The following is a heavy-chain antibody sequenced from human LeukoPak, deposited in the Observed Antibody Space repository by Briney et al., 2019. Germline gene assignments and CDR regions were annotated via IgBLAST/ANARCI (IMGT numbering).Heavy chain of an antibody. D-gene: IGHD2-2*01. V-gene: IGHV4-61*02. CDR3: ARLRPRYANNGHPTSYEAVDV. CDR2: VFSNGTT. J-gene: IGHJ3*01. CDR1: GGSISGGTYY. Sequence: SETLALTCTVSGGSISGGTYYWSWIRQTAGRGLEWIGRVFSNGTTNYNPSLKSRVTISVDTSKNQFSLKLSSVTAADTAVYYCARLRPRYANNGHPTSYEAVDVWGQGTEVTVSS.